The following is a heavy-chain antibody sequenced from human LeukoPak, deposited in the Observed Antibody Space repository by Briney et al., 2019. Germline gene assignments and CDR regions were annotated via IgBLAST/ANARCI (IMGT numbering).Heavy chain of an antibody. CDR2: IYYSGST. J-gene: IGHJ6*02. Sequence: KASETLSLTCTVSGGSISSYYWSWIRQPPGKGLEWIGYIYYSGSTNYNPSLKSRVTISVDTSKNQFSLKLSSVTAADTAVYYCARDNGNYGDYGGPDYYYYGMDVWGQGTTVTVSS. D-gene: IGHD4-17*01. V-gene: IGHV4-59*01. CDR1: GGSISSYY. CDR3: ARDNGNYGDYGGPDYYYYGMDV.